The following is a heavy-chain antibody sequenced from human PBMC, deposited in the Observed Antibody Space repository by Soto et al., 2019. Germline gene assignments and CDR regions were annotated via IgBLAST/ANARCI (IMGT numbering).Heavy chain of an antibody. CDR3: ARDGLQFPYYYGMDV. J-gene: IGHJ6*02. CDR2: ISAYNGNT. D-gene: IGHD4-4*01. Sequence: ASVKVSCKASGYTFTSYGISWVRQAPGQGLEWMGWISAYNGNTNYAQKLQGRVTMTTDTSTSTAYMELRSLRSDDTAVYYCARDGLQFPYYYGMDVWGQGTTVTVSS. CDR1: GYTFTSYG. V-gene: IGHV1-18*01.